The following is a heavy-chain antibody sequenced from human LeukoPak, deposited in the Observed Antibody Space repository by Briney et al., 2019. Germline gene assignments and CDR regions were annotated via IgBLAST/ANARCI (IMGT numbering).Heavy chain of an antibody. CDR2: IGVSGGST. J-gene: IGHJ6*02. Sequence: GGSLRLSCAASGSTFSSYAMSWVRQAPGKGLEWVSAIGVSGGSTYYADSVKGRFTISRDNSKNPLYLQMNSLRAEDTAVYYCAKIGGELRPRLGYYYGMDVWGQGTTVTGSS. D-gene: IGHD1-26*01. CDR3: AKIGGELRPRLGYYYGMDV. V-gene: IGHV3-23*01. CDR1: GSTFSSYA.